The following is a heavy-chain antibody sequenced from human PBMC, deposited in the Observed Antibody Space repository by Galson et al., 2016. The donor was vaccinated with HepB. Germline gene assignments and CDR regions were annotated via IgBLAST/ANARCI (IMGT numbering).Heavy chain of an antibody. Sequence: SLRLSCAASGFTFSTYTMTWVRQAPGKGLEWVPGLWYDGNNKHYADPVKGRFTISRGNSKNTLYLQMNSLRVEDTAVYYCSRTPQNFDFWSGTRYFQHWGQGTLVTVSS. CDR2: LWYDGNNK. CDR1: GFTFSTYT. D-gene: IGHD3-3*01. V-gene: IGHV3-33*08. J-gene: IGHJ1*01. CDR3: SRTPQNFDFWSGTRYFQH.